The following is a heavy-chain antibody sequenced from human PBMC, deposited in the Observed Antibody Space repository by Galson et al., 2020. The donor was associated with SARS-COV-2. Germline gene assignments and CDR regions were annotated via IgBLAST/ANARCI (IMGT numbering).Heavy chain of an antibody. Sequence: NSSETLTLTCTVSGFPISTYSMNWVRLPPGKGLEWVSSISTSSSYTYYADPVKGRISISRDNTRNSLYLQMNSLRAEDTAVYYCARDEGIRGYNYGRLYYGMDVWGQGTTVTVSS. V-gene: IGHV3-21*01. D-gene: IGHD5-18*01. CDR2: ISTSSSYT. CDR3: ARDEGIRGYNYGRLYYGMDV. CDR1: GFPISTYS. J-gene: IGHJ6*02.